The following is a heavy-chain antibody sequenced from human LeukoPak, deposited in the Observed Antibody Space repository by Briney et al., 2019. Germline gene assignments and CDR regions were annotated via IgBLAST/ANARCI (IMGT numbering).Heavy chain of an antibody. D-gene: IGHD3-3*01. V-gene: IGHV1-18*01. J-gene: IGHJ5*02. CDR3: ARVRNYDFWSGSEFDP. Sequence: GASVEVSCKASGYTFTSYGISWVRQAPGQGLEWMGWISAYNGNTNYAQKLQGRVTMTTDTSTSTAYMELRSLRSDDTAVYYCARVRNYDFWSGSEFDPWGQGTLVTVSS. CDR1: GYTFTSYG. CDR2: ISAYNGNT.